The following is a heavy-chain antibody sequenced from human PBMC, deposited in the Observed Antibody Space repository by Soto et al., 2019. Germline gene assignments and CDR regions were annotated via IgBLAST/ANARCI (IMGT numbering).Heavy chain of an antibody. V-gene: IGHV1-8*02. CDR2: MNPNSGNT. Sequence: GASVKVSCKASGGTFSSYAISWVRQATGQGLEWMGWMNPNSGNTGYAQKFQGRVTMTRNTSISTAYMELSSLRSEDTAVYYCASGAGYCGGDCSGYWGQGTLVTVSS. CDR1: GGTFSSYA. CDR3: ASGAGYCGGDCSGY. D-gene: IGHD2-21*02. J-gene: IGHJ4*02.